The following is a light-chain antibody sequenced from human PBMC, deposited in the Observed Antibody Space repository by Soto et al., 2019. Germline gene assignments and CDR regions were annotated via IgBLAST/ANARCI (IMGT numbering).Light chain of an antibody. V-gene: IGKV1-27*01. CDR2: AAS. CDR1: HGISNY. CDR3: QRYNSAPLT. J-gene: IGKJ4*01. Sequence: DVKMTQSPSSLSASAGDTVTITCRASHGISNYLAWYQQKPGKAPKVLIYAASTFQSGVPSRFSGSGSGTDFTLTIRSLQPEDGATYYCQRYNSAPLTFGGGTKVEIK.